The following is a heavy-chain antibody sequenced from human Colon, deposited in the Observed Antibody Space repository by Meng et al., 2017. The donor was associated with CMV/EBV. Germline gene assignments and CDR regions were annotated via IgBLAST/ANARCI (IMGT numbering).Heavy chain of an antibody. CDR1: GYTFTPYY. D-gene: IGHD3-16*01. CDR2: MDPTTGRT. CDR3: ASHSSYVWGSHH. V-gene: IGHV1-2*02. Sequence: QWQWGQSGAAGENPGASVKVSCKASGYTFTPYYIHWVRTAPGQGLEWMGWMDPTTGRTDYAQKFQGTVTMTRDTSISTAYLELSRLTSDDTAVYYCASHSSYVWGSHHWGQGTLVTVSS. J-gene: IGHJ1*01.